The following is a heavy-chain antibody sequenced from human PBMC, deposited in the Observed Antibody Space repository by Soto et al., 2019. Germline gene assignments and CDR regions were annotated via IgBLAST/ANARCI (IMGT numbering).Heavy chain of an antibody. CDR1: GFSLLSFA. Sequence: ASVKVSCKASGFSLLSFAVQWVRQTRGQRLEWIGSVVVGSGNTNYAPKFQERVTIGSDMSTNVAYMELFSLTSEDTAVYYCAAPGPNWFDPWGQGTLVTVSS. CDR3: AAPGPNWFDP. V-gene: IGHV1-58*01. CDR2: VVVGSGNT. J-gene: IGHJ5*02.